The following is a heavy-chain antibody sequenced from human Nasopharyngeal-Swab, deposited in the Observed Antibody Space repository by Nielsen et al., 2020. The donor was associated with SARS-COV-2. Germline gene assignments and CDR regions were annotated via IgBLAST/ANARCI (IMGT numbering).Heavy chain of an antibody. CDR2: INPSGGST. CDR1: GYTFTSYY. J-gene: IGHJ3*02. CDR3: ARDRVADTLQDDAFDI. Sequence: ASVKVSCKASGYTFTSYYMHWVRQAPGQGLEWMGIINPSGGSTSYAQKFQGRVTMTRDTSTSTVYMELSSLRSDDTAVYYCARDRVADTLQDDAFDIWGQGTMVTVSS. V-gene: IGHV1-46*01. D-gene: IGHD1-26*01.